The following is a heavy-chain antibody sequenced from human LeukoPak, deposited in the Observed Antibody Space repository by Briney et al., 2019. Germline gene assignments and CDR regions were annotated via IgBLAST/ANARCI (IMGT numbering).Heavy chain of an antibody. CDR2: IYYSGST. CDR1: GGSIISGGYS. Sequence: SQALSLTCAVSGGSIISGGYSWSWIRQPPGKGLEWIGYIYYSGSTYYNPSLKSRVTISVDTSKNQFSLKLSSVTAADTAVYYCASRYVLRFLEWVFDYWGQGTLVTVSS. CDR3: ASRYVLRFLEWVFDY. D-gene: IGHD3-3*01. V-gene: IGHV4-30-4*07. J-gene: IGHJ4*02.